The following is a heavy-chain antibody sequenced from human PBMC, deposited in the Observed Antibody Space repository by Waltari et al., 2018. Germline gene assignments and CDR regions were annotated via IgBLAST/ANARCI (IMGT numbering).Heavy chain of an antibody. V-gene: IGHV4-38-2*02. J-gene: IGHJ5*02. CDR2: IYYSGTI. CDR3: ANNEWGLPVS. D-gene: IGHD1-26*01. Sequence: QVQLQESGPGLVKPSEDLSLTCTVSGYSISSGYWWGWIRQPPGKGLEWIASIYYSGTIQYNPSLGSRATISADTSKNQFSLRLTSVTAADTAVYYCANNEWGLPVSWGQGIVVTVSS. CDR1: GYSISSGYW.